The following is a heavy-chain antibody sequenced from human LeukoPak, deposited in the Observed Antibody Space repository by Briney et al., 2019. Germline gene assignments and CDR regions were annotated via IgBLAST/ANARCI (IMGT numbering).Heavy chain of an antibody. J-gene: IGHJ3*02. CDR1: GFTFSSYA. Sequence: PGGSLRLSCAASGFTFSSYAMSWVRQAPGKGLEWVSAISGSGGSTYYADSVKGRFTISRDNSKNTLYLQMNSLRAEDTAVYYCAKDPIRLIAAAGTNGDDAFDIWGQGTMVTVSS. V-gene: IGHV3-23*01. CDR3: AKDPIRLIAAAGTNGDDAFDI. CDR2: ISGSGGST. D-gene: IGHD6-13*01.